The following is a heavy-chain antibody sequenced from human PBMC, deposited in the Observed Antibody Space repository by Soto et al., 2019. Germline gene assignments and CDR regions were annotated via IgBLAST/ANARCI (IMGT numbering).Heavy chain of an antibody. CDR2: ISWNSGSI. J-gene: IGHJ3*02. V-gene: IGHV3-9*01. D-gene: IGHD6-6*01. CDR3: AKAPYSSSSVGAFDI. CDR1: GFTFDDYA. Sequence: EVQLVESGGGLVQPGRSLRLSCAASGFTFDDYAMHWVRQAPGKGLAWVSGISWNSGSIGYADSVKGRFTISRDNAKNSLYLQMNSLRAEDTALYYCAKAPYSSSSVGAFDIWGQGTMVTVSS.